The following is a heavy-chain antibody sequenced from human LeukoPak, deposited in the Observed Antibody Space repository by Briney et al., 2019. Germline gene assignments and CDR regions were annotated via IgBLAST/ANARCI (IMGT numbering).Heavy chain of an antibody. CDR2: IIPILGIA. CDR3: ARREMATINGHFHH. V-gene: IGHV1-69*04. D-gene: IGHD5-12*01. Sequence: GASVKVSCKASGGTFSSYVISWVRQAPGQGLEWMGRIIPILGIANYAQKFQGRVTITADKSTSTAYMELSSLRSEDTAVYYCARREMATINGHFHHWGQGTLVTVSS. J-gene: IGHJ1*01. CDR1: GGTFSSYV.